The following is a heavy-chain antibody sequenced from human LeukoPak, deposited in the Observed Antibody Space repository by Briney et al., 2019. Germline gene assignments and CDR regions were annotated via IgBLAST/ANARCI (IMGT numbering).Heavy chain of an antibody. CDR1: GFTFSSYE. CDR3: ARDSYYDSSGYYYAHDFDC. CDR2: ISSSSNTI. D-gene: IGHD3-22*01. Sequence: PGGSLRLSCAASGFTFSSYEMNWVRQAPGKGLEWVSYISSSSNTINYADSVKGRFTISRDNAKNSLYLQMHSLRAEDTAVYYCARDSYYDSSGYYYAHDFDCWGQGTLVTVSS. J-gene: IGHJ4*02. V-gene: IGHV3-48*03.